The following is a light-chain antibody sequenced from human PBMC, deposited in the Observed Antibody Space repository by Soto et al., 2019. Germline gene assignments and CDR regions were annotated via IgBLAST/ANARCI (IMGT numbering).Light chain of an antibody. V-gene: IGKV1-5*01. CDR2: DAS. CDR3: QQYNSYAWT. J-gene: IGKJ1*01. CDR1: QSISSW. Sequence: DIQTNQSPSTMSASVGDRVTITCGASQSISSWLAWYQQKPGKAPKLLIYDASSLESGVPSRFSGSGSGTEGTLTISSLQPDDGATYYCQQYNSYAWTFGQGTKVDIK.